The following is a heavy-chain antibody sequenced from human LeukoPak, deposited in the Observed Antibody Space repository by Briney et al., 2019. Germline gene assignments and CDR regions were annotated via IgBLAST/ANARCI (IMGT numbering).Heavy chain of an antibody. CDR2: MNPNSGNT. D-gene: IGHD3-22*01. J-gene: IGHJ5*02. CDR1: GYTFTSYD. V-gene: IGHV1-8*01. Sequence: ASVKVSCKASGYTFTSYDINWVRQATGQGLEWMGWMNPNSGNTGYAQKFQGRVTMTRNTSISTAYMELSSLRSEDTAVYYCASARPSDGYYGTNWLDPWGQGTLVAVSS. CDR3: ASARPSDGYYGTNWLDP.